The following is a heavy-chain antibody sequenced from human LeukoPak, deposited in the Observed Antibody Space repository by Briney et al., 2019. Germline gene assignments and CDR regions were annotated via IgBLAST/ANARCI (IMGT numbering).Heavy chain of an antibody. J-gene: IGHJ3*02. Sequence: SETLSLTCTVSGGSISSYYWSWIRQPPGKGLEWIGYIYYSGSTNYNPSLKSRVTMSVDTSKNQFSLKLSSVTAADTAVYYCARYLRQWLVRGHDAFDIWGQGTMVTVSS. CDR2: IYYSGST. CDR1: GGSISSYY. V-gene: IGHV4-59*12. CDR3: ARYLRQWLVRGHDAFDI. D-gene: IGHD6-19*01.